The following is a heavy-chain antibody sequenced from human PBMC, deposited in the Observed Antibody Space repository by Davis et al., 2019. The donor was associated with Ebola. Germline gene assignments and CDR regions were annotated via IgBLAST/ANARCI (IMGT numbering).Heavy chain of an antibody. CDR1: GYTFTSYD. CDR3: ARTIHRGFLEWFNYYGMDV. V-gene: IGHV1-8*01. CDR2: MNPNSRNT. Sequence: AASVKVSCKASGYTFTSYDVHWVRQATGQGLEWMGWMNPNSRNTGYAQKFQGRVTMTRDTSISTAYMELSSLRSEDTAVYYCARTIHRGFLEWFNYYGMDVWGQGTTVTVSS. J-gene: IGHJ6*02. D-gene: IGHD3-3*01.